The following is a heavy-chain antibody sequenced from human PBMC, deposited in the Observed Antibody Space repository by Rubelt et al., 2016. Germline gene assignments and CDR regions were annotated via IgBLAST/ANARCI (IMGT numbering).Heavy chain of an antibody. Sequence: EVQLVESGGGLVKPGGSLRLSCAASGFTFTTAGMTWIRQAPGKGLEWVSTIVYSGDSQYYADSVKGRFTFSRDNARNSLFLQMNNLRADDTAVYYCARDGSEWSRDYWGPGTLVTVSS. CDR3: ARDGSEWSRDY. D-gene: IGHD1-26*01. V-gene: IGHV3-21*01. J-gene: IGHJ4*02. CDR1: GFTFTTAG. CDR2: IVYSGDSQ.